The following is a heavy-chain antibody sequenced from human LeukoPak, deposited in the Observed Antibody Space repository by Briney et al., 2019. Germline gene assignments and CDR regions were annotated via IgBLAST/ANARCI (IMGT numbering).Heavy chain of an antibody. CDR1: GGSISSYY. CDR2: LSKSGNT. J-gene: IGHJ3*02. V-gene: IGHV4-59*01. D-gene: IGHD3-9*01. Sequence: SETLSLTCTVPGGSISSYYWSWIRLPPGKGLEWIGYLSKSGNTNYSPSLKSRVTIFGDTSKNQFFLKLSSVTAADTAVYYCARARYVNSFYAFDIWGQGTLVTVSS. CDR3: ARARYVNSFYAFDI.